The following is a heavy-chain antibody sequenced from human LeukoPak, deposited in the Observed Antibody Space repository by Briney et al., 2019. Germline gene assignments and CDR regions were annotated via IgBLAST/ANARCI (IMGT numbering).Heavy chain of an antibody. V-gene: IGHV3-30*02. CDR3: ARDLSWNFDY. CDR1: GFTFSNYG. Sequence: GGSLRLSCAASGFTFSNYGMHWVRQAPGKGLEWVAFIRYDGSKKYYADSVKGRFTIFRDNAKNSLYLQMNSLRAEDTAVYYCARDLSWNFDYWGQGTLVTVSS. CDR2: IRYDGSKK. D-gene: IGHD6-13*01. J-gene: IGHJ4*02.